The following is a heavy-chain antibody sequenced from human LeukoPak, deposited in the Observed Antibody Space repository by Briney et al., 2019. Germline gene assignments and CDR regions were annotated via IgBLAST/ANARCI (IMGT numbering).Heavy chain of an antibody. CDR2: IWYDGSNK. CDR3: AKDRSVTRDAFDI. Sequence: GGSLRLSCAASGFTFSSYSMHWVRQAPGKGLEWVAVIWYDGSNKYYADSVKGRFTISRDNSKNTLYLQMNSLRAEDTAVYYCAKDRSVTRDAFDIWGQGTMVTVSS. J-gene: IGHJ3*02. V-gene: IGHV3-33*06. CDR1: GFTFSSYS. D-gene: IGHD4-17*01.